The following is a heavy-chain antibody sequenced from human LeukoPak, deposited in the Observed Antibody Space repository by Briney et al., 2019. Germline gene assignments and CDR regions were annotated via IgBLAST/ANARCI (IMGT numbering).Heavy chain of an antibody. CDR2: IYHSGST. CDR1: GGSISSSNW. D-gene: IGHD3-22*01. Sequence: PSGTLSLTCAVSGGSISSSNWWSWVRQPPGKGLEWIGEIYHSGSTNYNPSLKSRVTISVDKSKNQFSLKLSSVTAADTAVYYCARGVRYYDSSGYYFLGFYYFDYWGQGTLVTVSS. J-gene: IGHJ4*02. CDR3: ARGVRYYDSSGYYFLGFYYFDY. V-gene: IGHV4-4*02.